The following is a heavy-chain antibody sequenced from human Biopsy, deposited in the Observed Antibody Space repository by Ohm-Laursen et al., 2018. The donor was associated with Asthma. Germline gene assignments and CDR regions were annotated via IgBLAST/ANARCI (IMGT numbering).Heavy chain of an antibody. J-gene: IGHJ6*02. CDR1: GDSFSNYA. CDR2: LIPVLGTP. CDR3: ARGYSGSDRIVYYYSGLEV. Sequence: VKISCKASGDSFSNYAISWVRQVPGQGLEWMGGLIPVLGTPDHAQMFEGRVTITADESTSTAYMELSSLSSEDTAVYYCARGYSGSDRIVYYYSGLEVWGQGTTVTVSS. V-gene: IGHV1-69*13. D-gene: IGHD5-12*01.